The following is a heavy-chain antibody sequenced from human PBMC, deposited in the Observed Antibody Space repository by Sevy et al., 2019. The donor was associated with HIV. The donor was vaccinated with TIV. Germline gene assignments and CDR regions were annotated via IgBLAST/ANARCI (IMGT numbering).Heavy chain of an antibody. CDR2: MSHDGNYK. CDR1: GFTFSDYD. D-gene: IGHD2-21*02. CDR3: ARLFSCGGDCYYLDY. J-gene: IGHJ4*02. Sequence: GGSLRLSCAASGFTFSDYDMHWVRQAPGKGLEWVAVMSHDGNYKNHADSVKVRFTISRDNFKNTLYLQMNSLRFEDTVVYFCARLFSCGGDCYYLDYWGQGAPVTVSS. V-gene: IGHV3-30*04.